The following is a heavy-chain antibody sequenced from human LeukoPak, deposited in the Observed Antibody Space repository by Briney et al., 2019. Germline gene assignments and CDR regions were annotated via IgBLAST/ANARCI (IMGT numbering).Heavy chain of an antibody. J-gene: IGHJ4*02. CDR2: IYYSGST. CDR3: ARVQHYYDSSGFIDY. CDR1: GGSISSGDYY. V-gene: IGHV4-30-4*01. Sequence: KPSQTLSLTCTVSGGSISSGDYYWSWSRQPPGKGLEWIGYIYYSGSTYYNPSLKSRVTISVDTSKNQFSLKLSSVTAADTAVYYCARVQHYYDSSGFIDYWGQGTLVTVSS. D-gene: IGHD3-22*01.